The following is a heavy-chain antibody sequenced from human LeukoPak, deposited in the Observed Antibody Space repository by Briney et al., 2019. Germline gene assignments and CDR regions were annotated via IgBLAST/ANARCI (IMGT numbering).Heavy chain of an antibody. Sequence: PSETLSLTCTVSGXSISSYYWSWIRQPPGMGQEWIGCIYYSGSTNYNPSLKSRVTISVDTSKDQFSLRLTSVTAADTAVYYCARSFLGDWYFDLWGRGTLVTVSS. CDR3: ARSFLGDWYFDL. CDR1: GXSISSYY. V-gene: IGHV4-59*01. CDR2: IYYSGST. D-gene: IGHD1-26*01. J-gene: IGHJ2*01.